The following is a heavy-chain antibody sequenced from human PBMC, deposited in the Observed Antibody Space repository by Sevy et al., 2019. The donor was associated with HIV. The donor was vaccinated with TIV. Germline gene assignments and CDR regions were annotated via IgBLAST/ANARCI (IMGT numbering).Heavy chain of an antibody. V-gene: IGHV3-7*04. CDR1: GFSLETYW. CDR2: IKEDDTVK. J-gene: IGHJ4*02. Sequence: GGSLRLSCAASGFSLETYWMNWVRQAPGKPLEWVANIKEDDTVKYYVDSVKGRFTIFRDNGRNLVYLVMNNLRVEETALYYCVRAIQSEGSFWAQGTLVTVSS. CDR3: VRAIQSEGSF. D-gene: IGHD2-2*02.